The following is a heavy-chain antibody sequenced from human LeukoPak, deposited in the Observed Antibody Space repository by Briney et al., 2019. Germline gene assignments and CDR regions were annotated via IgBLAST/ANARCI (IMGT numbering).Heavy chain of an antibody. J-gene: IGHJ4*02. D-gene: IGHD2-15*01. CDR1: GFTLSVNY. CDR3: AKEGGLGYCSLTTCALAY. CDR2: IHNDGVT. V-gene: IGHV3-53*01. Sequence: GSLRLSCSAPGFTLSVNYMSWVRQAPRKGVGWVPGIHNDGVTYSTDSVKGRFTISRDNSKNTLYLQMHSLRAEDTAVYYCAKEGGLGYCSLTTCALAYWGQGTPVTVSS.